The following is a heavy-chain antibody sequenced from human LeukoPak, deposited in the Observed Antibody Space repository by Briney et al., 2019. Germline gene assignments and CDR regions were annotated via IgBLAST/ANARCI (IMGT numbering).Heavy chain of an antibody. CDR2: TNSDGSRI. CDR3: ARAPQIGFSGFDKNY. V-gene: IGHV3-74*01. D-gene: IGHD5-12*01. Sequence: PGGSLRLSCAASGFTLSDYWMHWVRQAPGKGLVWVSRTNSDGSRIIYADSVKGRFTISRDNAKNTVYLQMNSLRADDTAVYFCARAPQIGFSGFDKNYWGQGTLVTVSS. J-gene: IGHJ4*02. CDR1: GFTLSDYW.